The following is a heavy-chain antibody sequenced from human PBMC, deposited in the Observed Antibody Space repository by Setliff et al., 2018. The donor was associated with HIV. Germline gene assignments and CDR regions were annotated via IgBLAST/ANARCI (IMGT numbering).Heavy chain of an antibody. CDR3: ARQKETYYYDSSGYPAYFDY. V-gene: IGHV4-38-2*01. Sequence: SETLSLTCAVSGYSISSGFYWGWIRQPPGKGLEWIGSIYHSGSTYYSPPLKSRVSFSVDTSKNQLSLKLRSVTAADSAMYYCARQKETYYYDSSGYPAYFDYWGQGTLVTVS. CDR2: IYHSGST. J-gene: IGHJ4*02. D-gene: IGHD3-22*01. CDR1: GYSISSGFY.